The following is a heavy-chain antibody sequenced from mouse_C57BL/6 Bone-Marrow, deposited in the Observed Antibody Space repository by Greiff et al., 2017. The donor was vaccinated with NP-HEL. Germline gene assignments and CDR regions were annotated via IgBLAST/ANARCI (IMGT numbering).Heavy chain of an antibody. Sequence: EVKLVESGGGLVKPGGSLKLSCAASGFTFSSYAMSWVRQTPEKRLEWVATISDGGSYTYYPDNVKGRFTISRDNAKNNLYLQMSHLKSEDTAMYYCARDTMVTTGAMDYWGQGTSVTVSS. CDR1: GFTFSSYA. V-gene: IGHV5-4*01. CDR3: ARDTMVTTGAMDY. D-gene: IGHD2-2*01. J-gene: IGHJ4*01. CDR2: ISDGGSYT.